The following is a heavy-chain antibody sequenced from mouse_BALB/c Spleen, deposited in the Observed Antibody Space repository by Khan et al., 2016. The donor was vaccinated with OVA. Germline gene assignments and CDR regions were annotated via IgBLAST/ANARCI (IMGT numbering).Heavy chain of an antibody. V-gene: IGHV9-1*02. CDR2: INTYTGEP. Sequence: QIQLVQSGPELKKPGETVKISCKASGYTFTNYRMNWMKQAPGKGLKWMGWINTYTGEPTYADDFKGRFAFSLETSASTAYLQINTLKNEDVATYFCARETGYWYFDVWGARTTVTVSS. CDR3: ARETGYWYFDV. J-gene: IGHJ1*01. D-gene: IGHD4-1*01. CDR1: GYTFTNYR.